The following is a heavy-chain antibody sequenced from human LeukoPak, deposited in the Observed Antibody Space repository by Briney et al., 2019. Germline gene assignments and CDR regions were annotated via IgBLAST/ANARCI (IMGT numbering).Heavy chain of an antibody. CDR1: GFTFSSYS. CDR3: ARDLGDNWYIVVVANAFDI. Sequence: GGSLRLSCAASGFTFSSYSMNWVRQAPGKGLEWVSSISSSSSYIYYADSVKGRFTISKDNAKNSLYLQMNSLRAEDTAVYYCARDLGDNWYIVVVANAFDIWGQGTMVTVSS. CDR2: ISSSSSYI. D-gene: IGHD2-15*01. J-gene: IGHJ3*02. V-gene: IGHV3-21*01.